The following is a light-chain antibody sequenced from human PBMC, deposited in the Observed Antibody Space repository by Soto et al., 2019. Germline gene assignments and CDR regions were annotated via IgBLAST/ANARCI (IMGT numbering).Light chain of an antibody. CDR3: QQYGFSPPFT. V-gene: IGKV3-11*01. Sequence: EIVLTQSPATLSLSPGERATLSCRASQSVSSYLAWYQQKPGQAPRLLIYDASNRATGIPARFSSSGSGTDFTLTISSLEPEDFEVYYCQQYGFSPPFTFGPGTKVDIK. J-gene: IGKJ3*01. CDR2: DAS. CDR1: QSVSSY.